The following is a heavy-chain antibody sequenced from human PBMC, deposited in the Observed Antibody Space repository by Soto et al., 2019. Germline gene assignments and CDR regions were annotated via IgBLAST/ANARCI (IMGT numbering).Heavy chain of an antibody. V-gene: IGHV3-74*01. CDR3: TRSGSSPYYYGMDV. CDR2: INSDGSST. Sequence: EVKLVESGGGLVQPGGSLRLSCAASGLTFSSYWMHWVRQAPGKGLVWVSRINSDGSSTNYADSVKGRFTISRDNARNTLFLQMDTLRAEDTAVYYCTRSGSSPYYYGMDVWGQGTPVTVSS. D-gene: IGHD6-6*01. CDR1: GLTFSSYW. J-gene: IGHJ6*02.